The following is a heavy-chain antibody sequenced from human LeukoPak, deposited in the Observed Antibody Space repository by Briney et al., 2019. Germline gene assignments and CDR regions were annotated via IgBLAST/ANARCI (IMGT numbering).Heavy chain of an antibody. CDR3: ARSRMVYYYDSSGYGDY. CDR2: IKQDGSEK. D-gene: IGHD3-22*01. CDR1: GFTFSSYW. J-gene: IGHJ4*02. V-gene: IGHV3-7*01. Sequence: GGSLRLSCAASGFTFSSYWMSWVRQAPGKGLEWVANIKQDGSEKYYVDSVKGRFTISRDNAKNSLYLQMNSLRAEDTAVYYCARSRMVYYYDSSGYGDYWGQGTRVTVSS.